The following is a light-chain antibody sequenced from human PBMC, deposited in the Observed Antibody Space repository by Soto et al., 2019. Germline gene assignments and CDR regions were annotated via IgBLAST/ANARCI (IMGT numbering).Light chain of an antibody. CDR2: DAS. Sequence: EIVLTQSPGTLSLFPGDRATLSCRASQRLFNNYLAWYQQKPGQAPRLLIYDASSRAAGVPDRVTGGGSGTDFTLTISGLEPEDFALYFCQQYERPPFAFGQGTKLGIK. CDR3: QQYERPPFA. CDR1: QRLFNNY. J-gene: IGKJ2*01. V-gene: IGKV3-20*01.